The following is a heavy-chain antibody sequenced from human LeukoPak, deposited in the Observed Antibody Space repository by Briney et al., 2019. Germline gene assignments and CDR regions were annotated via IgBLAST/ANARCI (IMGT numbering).Heavy chain of an antibody. CDR2: INHSGST. Sequence: SETLSLTCAVYGGSFSGYYWSWIRQPPGKGLEWIGEINHSGSTNYNPSLKSRVTISVDTSKNQFSLKLSSVTAADTAVYYCARVVRGYSYGYWGQGTLVTVSS. V-gene: IGHV4-34*01. CDR3: ARVVRGYSYGY. J-gene: IGHJ4*02. D-gene: IGHD5-18*01. CDR1: GGSFSGYY.